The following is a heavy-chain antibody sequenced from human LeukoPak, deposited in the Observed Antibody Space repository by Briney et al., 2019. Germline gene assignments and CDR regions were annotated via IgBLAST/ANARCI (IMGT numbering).Heavy chain of an antibody. D-gene: IGHD3-10*01. CDR2: INSHGSST. CDR3: ARGPPDGSGSYYPGAY. CDR1: GFTFDDYA. V-gene: IGHV3-74*01. J-gene: IGHJ4*02. Sequence: GRSLRLSCAASGFTFDDYAMHWVRQAPGKGLEWVSRINSHGSSTSYADSVKGRFTISRDNAKNTLYLQMNSLRVEDTAVYYCARGPPDGSGSYYPGAYWGQGTLVTVSS.